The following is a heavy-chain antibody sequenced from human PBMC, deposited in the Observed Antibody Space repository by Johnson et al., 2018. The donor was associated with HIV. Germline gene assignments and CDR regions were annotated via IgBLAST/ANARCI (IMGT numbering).Heavy chain of an antibody. D-gene: IGHD6-19*01. V-gene: IGHV3-20*04. CDR2: INWNGATT. CDR3: AKDRSTGWYPAFDI. CDR1: GFTFSDYE. Sequence: VQLVESGGGLVQPGGSLRLSCAASGFTFSDYELNWVRQAPGKGLEWVSGINWNGATTGYADSVKGRFTISRDNSKNTLYLQMNSLRAEDTAVYYCAKDRSTGWYPAFDIWGQGTMVTVSS. J-gene: IGHJ3*02.